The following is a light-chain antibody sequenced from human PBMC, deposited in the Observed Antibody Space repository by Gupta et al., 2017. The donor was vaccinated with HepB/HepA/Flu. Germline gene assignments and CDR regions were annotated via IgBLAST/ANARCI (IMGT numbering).Light chain of an antibody. J-gene: IGKJ4*01. CDR1: QNISNY. CDR2: DAS. CDR3: QQRSMGPLT. Sequence: IVLPQSPATLSLSPGERATISCRASQNISNYLGWYQQKHGQAPRLLIHDASKRATGIPSRFSGSGSGTDFTLTISSLEAEDFAVYYCQQRSMGPLTFGGGTKVEIK. V-gene: IGKV3-11*01.